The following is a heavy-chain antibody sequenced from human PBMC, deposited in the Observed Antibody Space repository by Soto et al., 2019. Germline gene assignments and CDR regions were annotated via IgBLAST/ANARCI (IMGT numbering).Heavy chain of an antibody. CDR2: ISGSSDNI. J-gene: IGHJ5*02. CDR3: VRDSARIVVVPRVDGDNWLDP. CDR1: GFTFSDYF. D-gene: IGHD2-2*01. V-gene: IGHV3-11*06. Sequence: GGSLRLSCAASGFTFSDYFMSWIRQAPGKGLEWVSFISGSSDNIKYADSVKGRFTISRDNAKNSPYLQMNSLRAEDTAVYYCVRDSARIVVVPRVDGDNWLDPWGQGTLVTVSS.